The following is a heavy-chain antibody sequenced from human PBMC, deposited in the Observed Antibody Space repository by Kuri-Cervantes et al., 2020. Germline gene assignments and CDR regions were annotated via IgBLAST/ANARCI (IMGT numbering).Heavy chain of an antibody. CDR1: GYTFTSYY. CDR2: INPSGGST. CDR3: ARDLGGYSYGDYYCGMDV. J-gene: IGHJ6*02. D-gene: IGHD5-18*01. V-gene: IGHV1-46*01. Sequence: ASVKVSCKASGYTFTSYYMHWVRQAPGQGLEWMGIINPSGGSTSYAQKFQGRVTMTRDTSTSTVYMELSSLRSEDTAVYYCARDLGGYSYGDYYCGMDVWGQGTTVTVSS.